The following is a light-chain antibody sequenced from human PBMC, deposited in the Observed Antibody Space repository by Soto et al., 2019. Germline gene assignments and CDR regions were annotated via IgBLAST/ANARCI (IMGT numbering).Light chain of an antibody. V-gene: IGKV3-15*01. CDR1: QSVSSK. Sequence: EIVLTQSPATLSVSPGEGATLSCRASQSVSSKLAWYQQKPGQAPRLLVYGASTRATGIPARFSGSGSGTEFTLIISSLQSEDSAVYYCQQYNSWLWTFGQGTKV. CDR3: QQYNSWLWT. CDR2: GAS. J-gene: IGKJ1*01.